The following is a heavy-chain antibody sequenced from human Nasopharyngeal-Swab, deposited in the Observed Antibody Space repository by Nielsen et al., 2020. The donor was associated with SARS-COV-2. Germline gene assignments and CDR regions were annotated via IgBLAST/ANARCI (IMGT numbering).Heavy chain of an antibody. CDR3: ARHLPLRFLEWLFPDYFDY. Sequence: GASLKISWAASGFTFSSYSMNWVRQAPGKGLEWVSSISSSSSYIYYADSVKGRFTISRDNAKNSLYLQMNSLRAEDTAVYYCARHLPLRFLEWLFPDYFDYWGQGTLVTVSS. D-gene: IGHD3-3*01. J-gene: IGHJ4*02. CDR2: ISSSSSYI. V-gene: IGHV3-21*01. CDR1: GFTFSSYS.